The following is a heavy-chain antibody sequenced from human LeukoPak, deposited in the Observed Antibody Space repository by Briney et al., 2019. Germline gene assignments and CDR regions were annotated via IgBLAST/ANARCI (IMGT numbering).Heavy chain of an antibody. J-gene: IGHJ6*02. CDR1: GYTLTELS. D-gene: IGHD2-2*01. V-gene: IGHV1-24*01. Sequence: ASVKVSCKVSGYTLTELSMHWVRQAPGKGLEWMGGFDPEDGETIYAQKFQGRVTMTEDTSTDTAYMELSGLRSEDTAVYYCATYCSSTSCYYYYYGMDVWGQGTTVTVSS. CDR3: ATYCSSTSCYYYYYGMDV. CDR2: FDPEDGET.